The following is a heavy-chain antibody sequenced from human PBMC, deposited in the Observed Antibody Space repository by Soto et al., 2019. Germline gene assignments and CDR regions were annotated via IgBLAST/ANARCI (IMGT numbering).Heavy chain of an antibody. J-gene: IGHJ6*02. D-gene: IGHD2-8*01. V-gene: IGHV3-30*18. CDR2: ISYDGSNK. Sequence: QVQLVESGGGVVQPGRSLRLSCAASGFTFSSYGMHWVRQAPGKGLEWVAVISYDGSNKYYADSVKGRFTISRDNSKNTLYLQMNSLRAEDTAVYYCAKGVYAPEGYYYYGMDVWGQGTTVTVSS. CDR1: GFTFSSYG. CDR3: AKGVYAPEGYYYYGMDV.